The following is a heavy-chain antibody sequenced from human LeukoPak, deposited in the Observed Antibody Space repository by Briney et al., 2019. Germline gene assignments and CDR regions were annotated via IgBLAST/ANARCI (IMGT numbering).Heavy chain of an antibody. V-gene: IGHV4-39*07. J-gene: IGHJ3*02. Sequence: SETLSLTCTVSGGSISSSSYYWGWIRQPPGKGLEWIGSIYYSGSTYYNPSLKSRVTISVDTSKNQFSLKLSSVTAADTAVYYCARLGYCSSTSCFPDAFDIWGQGTMVTVSS. D-gene: IGHD2-2*01. CDR1: GGSISSSSYY. CDR3: ARLGYCSSTSCFPDAFDI. CDR2: IYYSGST.